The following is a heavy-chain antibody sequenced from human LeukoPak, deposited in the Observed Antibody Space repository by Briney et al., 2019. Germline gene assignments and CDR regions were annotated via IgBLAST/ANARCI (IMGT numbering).Heavy chain of an antibody. V-gene: IGHV1-69*04. J-gene: IGHJ4*02. CDR3: ARSRGLRILGSFDY. CDR2: IIPILGIA. CDR1: GGTFSSYA. Sequence: SVKVSCKASGGTFSSYAISWVRQAPGQGLEWMGRIIPILGIANYAQKFQGRVTITADQSTSTAYMELSSLRSEDTAVYYCARSRGLRILGSFDYWGQGTLVTVSS. D-gene: IGHD4-17*01.